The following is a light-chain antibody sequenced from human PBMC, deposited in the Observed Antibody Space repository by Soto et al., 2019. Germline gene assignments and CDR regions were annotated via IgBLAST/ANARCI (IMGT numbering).Light chain of an antibody. V-gene: IGKV3-11*01. J-gene: IGKJ2*01. CDR1: QSVSSY. CDR3: QQRSNWPRT. Sequence: EIVLTQSPATLSLSPGERATLSCRASQSVSSYLAWYQQKPGQAPSLLIYDASNRATGIPARFSGSGSGTDFTLTISSLEPEDFAVYYCQQRSNWPRTFGHGTKLEIK. CDR2: DAS.